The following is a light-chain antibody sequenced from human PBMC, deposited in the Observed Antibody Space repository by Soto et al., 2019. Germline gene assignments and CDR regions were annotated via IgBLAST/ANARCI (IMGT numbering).Light chain of an antibody. Sequence: EIVMTQSPATLSVSPGERATLSCRPSQSVSSNLAWYKQKPGQTPKLLIYVASTRATGIPARFSGSGSGTEFTLTISSLQSEDFAAYYCQQYNGWPLTFGGGTKVEFK. CDR2: VAS. J-gene: IGKJ4*01. CDR1: QSVSSN. V-gene: IGKV3-15*01. CDR3: QQYNGWPLT.